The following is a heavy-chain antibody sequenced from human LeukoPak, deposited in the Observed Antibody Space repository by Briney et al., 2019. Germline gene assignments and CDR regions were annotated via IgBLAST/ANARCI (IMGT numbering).Heavy chain of an antibody. V-gene: IGHV3-66*02. CDR3: ARSWDARLNFDY. CDR2: IYSGGST. J-gene: IGHJ4*02. CDR1: GFTISRNY. D-gene: IGHD1-26*01. Sequence: GGSLRLSCAASGFTISRNYMNLVRQTPGKGLEWVSVIYSGGSTYYADSVKGRFTISRDNSKNTLYLQMDSLRTEDTAVYYCARSWDARLNFDYWGQGTLVTVSS.